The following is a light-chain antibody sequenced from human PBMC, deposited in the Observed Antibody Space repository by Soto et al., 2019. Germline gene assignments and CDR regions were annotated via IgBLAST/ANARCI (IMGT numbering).Light chain of an antibody. Sequence: DIQMTQSPSSLSASVGDRVTITCRASQSISSYLNWYQQKPGKAPKLLIYAASSLQSGVPSRFSGSGSGTDFTLTISSLQPEDFATYYCQQGYSTHTFGQGTKVDIK. CDR2: AAS. J-gene: IGKJ2*01. V-gene: IGKV1-39*01. CDR1: QSISSY. CDR3: QQGYSTHT.